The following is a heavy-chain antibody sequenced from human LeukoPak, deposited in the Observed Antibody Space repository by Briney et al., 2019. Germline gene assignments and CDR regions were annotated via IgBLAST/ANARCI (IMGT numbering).Heavy chain of an antibody. CDR3: AREHYDILTGYSDYYMDV. CDR2: ISSSSSYI. Sequence: GGSLRVSCAASGFTFSSYSMNWVRQAPGKGLEWVSSISSSSSYIYYADSVKGRFTISRDNAKNSLYLQMNSLRAEDTAVYYRAREHYDILTGYSDYYMDVWGKGTTVTVSS. CDR1: GFTFSSYS. V-gene: IGHV3-21*01. J-gene: IGHJ6*03. D-gene: IGHD3-9*01.